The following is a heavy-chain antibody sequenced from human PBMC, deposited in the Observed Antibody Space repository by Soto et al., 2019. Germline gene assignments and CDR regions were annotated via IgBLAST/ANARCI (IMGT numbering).Heavy chain of an antibody. D-gene: IGHD3-3*01. CDR2: INPNSGGT. CDR1: GYTFTGYY. J-gene: IGHJ6*02. V-gene: IGHV1-2*04. Sequence: ASVKVSCKASGYTFTGYYMHWVRQAPGQGLEWMGWINPNSGGTNYAQKFQGWVTMTRDTSISTAYMELSRLRSDDTAVYYCARDRLRFLEWLAHNPYYYYGMDVWGQGTTVTVSS. CDR3: ARDRLRFLEWLAHNPYYYYGMDV.